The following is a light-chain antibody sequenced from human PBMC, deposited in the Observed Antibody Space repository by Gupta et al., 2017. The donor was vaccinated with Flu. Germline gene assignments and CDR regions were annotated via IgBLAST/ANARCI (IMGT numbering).Light chain of an antibody. CDR1: QSISSY. CDR3: QQSYRSPRT. J-gene: IGKJ2*01. Sequence: PSSLSASVGDRVTITCRASQSISSYLNWYQQKPGKAPELLIYGASSLQSGVPSRFSGSGSGTDFTLTISSLQPEDFATYYCQQSYRSPRTFGQGTKLEIK. CDR2: GAS. V-gene: IGKV1-39*01.